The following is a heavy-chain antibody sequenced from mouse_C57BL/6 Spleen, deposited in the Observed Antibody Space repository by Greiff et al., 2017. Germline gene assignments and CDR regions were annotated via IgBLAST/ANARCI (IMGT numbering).Heavy chain of an antibody. Sequence: QVQLQQSGAELVRPGTSVKMSCKASGYTFTNYWIGWAKQRPGHGLEWIGDIYPGGGYTNYNEKFKGKATLTADKSSSTAYMQFSSLTSEDSAIYYCAREGHYYFDYWGQGTSVTVSS. CDR3: AREGHYYFDY. D-gene: IGHD1-1*01. J-gene: IGHJ4*01. CDR1: GYTFTNYW. CDR2: IYPGGGYT. V-gene: IGHV1-63*01.